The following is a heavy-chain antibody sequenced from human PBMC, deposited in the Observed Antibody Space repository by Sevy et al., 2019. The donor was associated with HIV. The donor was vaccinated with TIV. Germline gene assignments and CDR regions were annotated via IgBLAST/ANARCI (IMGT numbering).Heavy chain of an antibody. CDR1: GFTFSNAW. D-gene: IGHD1-26*01. CDR3: TTDSKKRGLFALLDY. Sequence: GGSLRLSCAASGFTFSNAWMSWVRQAPGKGLEWVGRIKSKTDGGTTDYAAPVKGRFTISRDDSKNTLYLQMNSLKTEDTAIYYCTTDSKKRGLFALLDYWNQGTLFTVSS. J-gene: IGHJ4*02. CDR2: IKSKTDGGTT. V-gene: IGHV3-15*01.